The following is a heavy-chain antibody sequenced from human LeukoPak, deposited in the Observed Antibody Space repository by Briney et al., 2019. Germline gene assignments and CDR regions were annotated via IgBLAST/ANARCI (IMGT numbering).Heavy chain of an antibody. CDR1: GGTFSSYA. Sequence: SVKVSCKASGGTFSSYAISWVRQAPGQGLEWMGGIIPIFGTANYAQKFQGRVTITADESTSTAYMELSSLRSEDTAVYYCARDAAARGRQSRGAFDIWGQGTMVTVSS. J-gene: IGHJ3*02. D-gene: IGHD1-26*01. CDR2: IIPIFGTA. CDR3: ARDAAARGRQSRGAFDI. V-gene: IGHV1-69*13.